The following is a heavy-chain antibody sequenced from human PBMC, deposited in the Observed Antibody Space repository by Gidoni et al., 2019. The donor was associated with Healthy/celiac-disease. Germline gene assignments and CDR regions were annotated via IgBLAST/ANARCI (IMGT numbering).Heavy chain of an antibody. V-gene: IGHV1-69*01. J-gene: IGHJ6*02. CDR2: IIPIFGTA. D-gene: IGHD4-17*01. Sequence: VKKPGSSVKVSCKASGGTFSSYAISWVRQAPGQGLEWMGGIIPIFGTANYAQKFQGRVTITADESTSTAYMELSSLRSEDTAVYYCARDRTVTTSTGGYYYYGMDVWGQGTTVTVSS. CDR3: ARDRTVTTSTGGYYYYGMDV. CDR1: GGTFSSYA.